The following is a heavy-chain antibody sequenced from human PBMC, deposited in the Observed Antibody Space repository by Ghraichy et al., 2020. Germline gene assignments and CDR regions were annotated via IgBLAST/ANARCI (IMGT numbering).Heavy chain of an antibody. CDR3: ARDSSYSKPN. D-gene: IGHD6-13*01. CDR2: ISTYNGNT. CDR1: GYTFTTYG. Sequence: ASVKVSCKTSGYTFTTYGITWVRQAPGQGLEWMGWISTYNGNTNYAQKLQGRVTLTTDTSTSTAYMELRSLRSDDTAMDYCARDSSYSKPNWGQGTLVTVSS. J-gene: IGHJ4*02. V-gene: IGHV1-18*01.